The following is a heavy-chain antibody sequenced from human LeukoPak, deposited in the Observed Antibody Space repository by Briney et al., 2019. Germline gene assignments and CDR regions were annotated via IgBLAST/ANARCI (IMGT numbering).Heavy chain of an antibody. CDR2: INQDGNEK. V-gene: IGHV3-7*02. CDR1: GFCFSSYW. CDR3: ANHPFDY. Sequence: GGSLRLSRAAAGFCFSSYWMTWVRQAPGKGLEWVAKINQDGNEKYYVDSVKGRFTISRDNAKNSLYLQMNSLRAEDTAVYYCANHPFDYWGQGTLVTVSS. J-gene: IGHJ4*02.